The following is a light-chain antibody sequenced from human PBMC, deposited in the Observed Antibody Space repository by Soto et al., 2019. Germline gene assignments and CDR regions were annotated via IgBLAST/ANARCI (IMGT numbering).Light chain of an antibody. CDR1: SSDVGGFDH. CDR2: DVS. J-gene: IGLJ1*01. Sequence: QSALTQPASVSGSPGQSITISCTGASSDVGGFDHVSWYQQHPGKVPRLLIYDVSSRPSGVSDRFSGSKSGNTASLTISGLQAEDEAHYYCNSFTTTNTYVFGTGTKLTVL. V-gene: IGLV2-14*03. CDR3: NSFTTTNTYV.